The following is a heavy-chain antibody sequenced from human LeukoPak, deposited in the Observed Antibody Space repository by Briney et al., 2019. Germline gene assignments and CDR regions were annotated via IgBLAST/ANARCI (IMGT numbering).Heavy chain of an antibody. CDR2: ISSSGVTT. CDR3: ASYYDYWGGYKPDYMDV. J-gene: IGHJ6*03. Sequence: AGGSLRLSCAAYGFSFSLYTMNWVRQAPGKGLEWVSFISSSGVTTEYAESVKGRFTISRDNTKKSLFPQMNSLSAEDTAVYYCASYYDYWGGYKPDYMDVWGKGTTVIVSS. CDR1: GFSFSLYT. D-gene: IGHD3-3*01. V-gene: IGHV3-48*04.